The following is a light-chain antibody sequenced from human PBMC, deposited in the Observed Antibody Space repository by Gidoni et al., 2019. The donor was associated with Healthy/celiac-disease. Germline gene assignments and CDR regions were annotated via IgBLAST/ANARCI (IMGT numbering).Light chain of an antibody. CDR2: DVS. CDR3: SSYTSSSTLV. J-gene: IGLJ2*01. CDR1: SSDVGGYNY. V-gene: IGLV2-14*01. Sequence: QSALTQPASVSGSPGQSLTISCTATSSDVGGYNYVSWYQQHPGKAPKRMIYDVSNRPSGVSNRFSGSKSGNTASLTISGLQAEDEADYYCSSYTSSSTLVFGGGTKLTVL.